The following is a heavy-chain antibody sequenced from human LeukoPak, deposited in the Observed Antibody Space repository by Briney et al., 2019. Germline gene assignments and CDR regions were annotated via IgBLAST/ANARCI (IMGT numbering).Heavy chain of an antibody. CDR2: IYYSGSA. CDR1: GGSVNSDTYY. D-gene: IGHD5-18*01. Sequence: PSETLSLTCTVSGGSVNSDTYYWSWIRQPPGKGLEWIGNIYYSGSAYYNPSLKSRVTMSVDTSKNQFSLKLSSVTAADTAVYYCARKPMVNSAWYYFDYWGQGTLVTVSS. J-gene: IGHJ4*02. CDR3: ARKPMVNSAWYYFDY. V-gene: IGHV4-39*07.